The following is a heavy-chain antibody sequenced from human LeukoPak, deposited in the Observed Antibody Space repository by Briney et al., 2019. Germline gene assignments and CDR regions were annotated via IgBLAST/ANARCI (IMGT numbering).Heavy chain of an antibody. V-gene: IGHV4-39*01. Sequence: KPSETMSLTCTVSGGSISSSSYYWGWIRQPPGKGLEWFGSIYYSGSTYYNPSLKSRVTISVDTSKNQFSLKLSSVTAADTAVYYCARRPDYYDSSGQLDYWGQGTLVTVSS. J-gene: IGHJ4*02. CDR3: ARRPDYYDSSGQLDY. CDR2: IYYSGST. D-gene: IGHD3-22*01. CDR1: GGSISSSSYY.